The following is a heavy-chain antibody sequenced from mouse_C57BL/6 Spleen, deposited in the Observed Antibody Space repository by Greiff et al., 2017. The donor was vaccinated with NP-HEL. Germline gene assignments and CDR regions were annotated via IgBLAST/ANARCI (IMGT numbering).Heavy chain of an antibody. CDR1: GYTFTSYW. CDR3: ARWDYYSNNDYAMDY. J-gene: IGHJ4*01. CDR2: IHPNSGST. V-gene: IGHV1-64*01. Sequence: VQLQQSGAELVKPGASVKLSCKASGYTFTSYWMHWVKQRPGQGLEWIGMIHPNSGSTNYNEKFKSKATLTVDKSSSTAYMQLSSLTSEDSAVYYCARWDYYSNNDYAMDYWGQGTSVTVSS. D-gene: IGHD2-5*01.